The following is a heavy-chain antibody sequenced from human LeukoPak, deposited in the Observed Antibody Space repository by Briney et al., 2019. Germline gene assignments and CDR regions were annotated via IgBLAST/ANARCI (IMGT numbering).Heavy chain of an antibody. CDR3: ARDLSGNSYFDY. CDR2: ISYDGSNR. J-gene: IGHJ4*02. CDR1: GFTFSSYP. V-gene: IGHV3-30-3*01. Sequence: GGSLRLSCAASGFTFSSYPMHWVRQAPGKGLEWVAVISYDGSNRYYIDSVKGRFTISRDNSKNTLYLQMSSLRAEDTAVYYCARDLSGNSYFDYWGQGTLVTVSS. D-gene: IGHD4-23*01.